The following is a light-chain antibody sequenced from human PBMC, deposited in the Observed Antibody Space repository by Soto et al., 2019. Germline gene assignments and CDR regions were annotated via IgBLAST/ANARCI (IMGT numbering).Light chain of an antibody. CDR2: GAS. CDR3: QRYGTSSIT. V-gene: IGKV3-20*01. CDR1: QSLNSDY. J-gene: IGKJ5*01. Sequence: EVGLTQSPGTLCLSPGERATLSCRASQSLNSDYLAWYQQKPGQAPRLLIYGASNRAAGIPDRFSGSLSGTDFALTISRLEPEDFAVYCCQRYGTSSITFGQGTRLEI.